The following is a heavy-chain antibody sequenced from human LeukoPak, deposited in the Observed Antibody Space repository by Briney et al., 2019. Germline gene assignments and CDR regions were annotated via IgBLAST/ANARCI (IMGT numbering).Heavy chain of an antibody. V-gene: IGHV3-66*01. D-gene: IGHD4-17*01. CDR2: IYSGGST. CDR1: GFTFSDYY. J-gene: IGHJ3*02. Sequence: GGSLRLSCVASGFTFSDYYISWIRQAPGKGLEWVSVIYSGGSTYYADSVKGRFTISRDNSKNTLYLQMNSLRAEDTAVYYCARGKVTVTPGDAFDIWGQGTMVTVSS. CDR3: ARGKVTVTPGDAFDI.